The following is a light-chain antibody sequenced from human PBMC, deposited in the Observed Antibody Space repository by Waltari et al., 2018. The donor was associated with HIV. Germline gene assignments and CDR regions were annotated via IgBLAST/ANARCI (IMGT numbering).Light chain of an antibody. V-gene: IGKV1-12*02. CDR2: EAS. CDR1: RAIATW. J-gene: IGKJ2*01. Sequence: DIQMTQSPSSVSASVGDRVTITCRASRAIATWVAWYQQQPGKAPKLLIYEASTLQSGVPSRFTGSGSGTDFTLIINSLQPEDFATYYCQQTNSFPYTFGQGTKVEIK. CDR3: QQTNSFPYT.